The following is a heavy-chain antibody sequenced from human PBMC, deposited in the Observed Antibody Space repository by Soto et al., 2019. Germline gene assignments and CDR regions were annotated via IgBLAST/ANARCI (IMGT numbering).Heavy chain of an antibody. Sequence: QSQTLSLTCAISGDSVSSNSAAWNWIRQSPSRGLEWLGRTYYRSKWYNDYAVSVKSRITINPDTSKNQFSLQLNSVTPEDTAVYYCARAPYRAARPSDWFDPWGQGTLVTVSS. J-gene: IGHJ5*02. V-gene: IGHV6-1*01. D-gene: IGHD6-6*01. CDR3: ARAPYRAARPSDWFDP. CDR2: TYYRSKWYN. CDR1: GDSVSSNSAA.